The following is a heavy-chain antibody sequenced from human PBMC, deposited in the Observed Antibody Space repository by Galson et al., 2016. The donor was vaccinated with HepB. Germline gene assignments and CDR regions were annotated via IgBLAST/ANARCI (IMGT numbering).Heavy chain of an antibody. D-gene: IGHD4-17*01. CDR1: GFTFSDYY. J-gene: IGHJ4*02. V-gene: IGHV3-11*06. CDR3: ARQDYSDGSGY. Sequence: SLRLSCAASGFTFSDYYMSWIRQAPGKGLEWVSYISSGSTYTNYADSVKGRFTISRDNAKNSLYLEMNSLRAEDTAIYYCARQDYSDGSGYWGQGTLVTVSS. CDR2: ISSGSTYT.